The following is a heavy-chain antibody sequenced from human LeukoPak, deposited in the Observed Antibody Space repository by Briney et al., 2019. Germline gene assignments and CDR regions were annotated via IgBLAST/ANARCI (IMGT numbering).Heavy chain of an antibody. Sequence: GRSLRLSCAASGFTFSSYGMHWVRQAPGKGLEWVAVISHDGSNKYYADSVKGRFTISRDNSKNTLYLQMNSLRAEDTAVYYCAKAAGGWFDPWGQGTLVTVSS. J-gene: IGHJ5*02. CDR1: GFTFSSYG. D-gene: IGHD3-16*01. CDR2: ISHDGSNK. CDR3: AKAAGGWFDP. V-gene: IGHV3-30*18.